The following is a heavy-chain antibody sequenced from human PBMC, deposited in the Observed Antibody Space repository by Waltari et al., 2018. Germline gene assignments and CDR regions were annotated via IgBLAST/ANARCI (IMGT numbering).Heavy chain of an antibody. J-gene: IGHJ6*02. CDR1: GYTFTGYY. D-gene: IGHD3-3*01. CDR3: AREHDFWSGYYSYYYGMDV. Sequence: QVQLVQSGAEVKKPGASVKVSCKASGYTFTGYYMHWVRQAPGQGLEWMGRINPNSGGTNYAQKFQGRVTMTRDTSISTAYMELSRLRSDDTAVYYCAREHDFWSGYYSYYYGMDVWGQGTTVTVSS. CDR2: INPNSGGT. V-gene: IGHV1-2*06.